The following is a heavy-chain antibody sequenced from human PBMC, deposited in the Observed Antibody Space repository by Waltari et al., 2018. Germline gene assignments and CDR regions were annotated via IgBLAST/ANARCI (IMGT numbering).Heavy chain of an antibody. D-gene: IGHD3-10*01. J-gene: IGHJ4*02. Sequence: QVQLQESGPGLVKASQTLSLTCTVSGASISSVDYCWNWIRQNPGKGLEWIGYISYSGSTYYNPSINSRGTISVETSQNQFSLKLSSVTAADTAVYYCARATFGDLFLFDFWGPGTLVSVSS. CDR2: ISYSGST. CDR3: ARATFGDLFLFDF. V-gene: IGHV4-31*03. CDR1: GASISSVDYC.